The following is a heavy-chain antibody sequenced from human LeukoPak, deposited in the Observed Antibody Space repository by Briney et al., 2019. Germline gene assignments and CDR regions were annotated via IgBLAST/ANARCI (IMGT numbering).Heavy chain of an antibody. CDR3: PTASGRFRPIDY. J-gene: IGHJ4*02. V-gene: IGHV1-2*02. CDR1: GDTFTEYF. Sequence: AVTVSRQGCGDTFTEYFIHWLGPAPARGRTGVGWINPNSGATNYAQKFQGRITMPRDTSISTAYMELSTLRSDDPAVYYCPTASGRFRPIDYWGQGALVPVSS. D-gene: IGHD2-21*01. CDR2: INPNSGAT.